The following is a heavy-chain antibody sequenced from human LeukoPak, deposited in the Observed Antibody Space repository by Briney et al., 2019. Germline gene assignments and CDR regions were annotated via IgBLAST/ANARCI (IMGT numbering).Heavy chain of an antibody. V-gene: IGHV4-38-2*01. CDR2: ISHSGST. Sequence: PSETLSLTCAVSGYSITSGYHWGWIRQPPGEGLEWIGSISHSGSTYYNPSLKSRVTISVDTSKNQFSVKLRSVTAADTAVYYCARHNLYESSGDGRYYFDYWSQGTLVTVSS. CDR1: GYSITSGYH. CDR3: ARHNLYESSGDGRYYFDY. D-gene: IGHD3-22*01. J-gene: IGHJ4*02.